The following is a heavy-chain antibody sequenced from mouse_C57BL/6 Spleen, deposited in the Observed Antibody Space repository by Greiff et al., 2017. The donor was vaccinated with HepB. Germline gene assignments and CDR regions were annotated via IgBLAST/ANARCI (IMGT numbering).Heavy chain of an antibody. CDR1: GFSLTSYA. J-gene: IGHJ4*01. Sequence: QVQLKESGPGLVAPSQSLSITCTVSGFSLTSYAISWVRQPPGKGLEWLGVIWTGGGTNYNSALKSRLSISKDNSKSQVFLKMNSLQTDDTARYYCARNGGPYYGSSSYYAMDYWGQGTSVTVSS. CDR2: IWTGGGT. D-gene: IGHD1-1*01. CDR3: ARNGGPYYGSSSYYAMDY. V-gene: IGHV2-9-1*01.